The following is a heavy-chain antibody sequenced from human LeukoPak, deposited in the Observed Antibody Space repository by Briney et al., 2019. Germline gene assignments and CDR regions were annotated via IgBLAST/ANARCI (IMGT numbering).Heavy chain of an antibody. V-gene: IGHV5-10-1*01. CDR3: ARLRVRGVIGAFDI. Sequence: RGESLKISCKGSGYSFTSYWISWGRQMPGKGLEWKGRIDHSDSYNTYRPSFQGHVTISADKSISTAYLQWSSLKASDTAMYYCARLRVRGVIGAFDIWGQGTMVTVSS. J-gene: IGHJ3*02. D-gene: IGHD3-10*01. CDR2: IDHSDSYN. CDR1: GYSFTSYW.